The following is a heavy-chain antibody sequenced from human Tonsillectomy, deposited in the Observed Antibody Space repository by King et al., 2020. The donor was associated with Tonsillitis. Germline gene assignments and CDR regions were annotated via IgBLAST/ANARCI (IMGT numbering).Heavy chain of an antibody. CDR3: VRGLITAFEPDY. CDR2: FNSNSGYI. V-gene: IGHV3-21*06. CDR1: GFIFNDYS. J-gene: IGHJ4*02. Sequence: VQLVESGGGLVKPGGSLRLSCAASGFIFNDYSMNWVRQAPGKGLEWVSAFNSNSGYIYKADSVKGRFTLSSDSAKNSLYLQMNNLRAEDTAVYYCVRGLITAFEPDYWGQGTLVTVSS. D-gene: IGHD3-10*01.